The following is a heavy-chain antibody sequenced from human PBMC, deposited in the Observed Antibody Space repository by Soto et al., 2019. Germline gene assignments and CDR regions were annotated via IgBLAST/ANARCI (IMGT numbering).Heavy chain of an antibody. D-gene: IGHD4-4*01. Sequence: SETLSLTCTVSGGSISSYYWSWIRQPPGKGLEWIGYIYYSGGPNYSPSLESRVTISVDTSKNQFSLKLSSVAAADTAIYYCAGGRDDYNGWYFDLWGRGTLVTVSS. CDR2: IYYSGGP. CDR1: GGSISSYY. J-gene: IGHJ2*01. V-gene: IGHV4-59*01. CDR3: AGGRDDYNGWYFDL.